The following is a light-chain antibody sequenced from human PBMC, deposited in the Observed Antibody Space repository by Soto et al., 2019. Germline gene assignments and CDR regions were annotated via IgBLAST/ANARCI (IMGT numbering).Light chain of an antibody. V-gene: IGKV1-5*03. Sequence: DIHMTQSPSTLSASVGDRVTITCRASQSFNNWLAWYQHKPGKAPKLLIYKASSLESGVPSRFSGSGSGTECTLTISSLQPDDFATYYCQQYNSYPLTFGGGTKVEIK. CDR3: QQYNSYPLT. J-gene: IGKJ4*01. CDR2: KAS. CDR1: QSFNNW.